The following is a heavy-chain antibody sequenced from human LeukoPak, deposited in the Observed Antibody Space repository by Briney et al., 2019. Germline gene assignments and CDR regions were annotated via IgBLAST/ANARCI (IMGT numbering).Heavy chain of an antibody. D-gene: IGHD1-1*01. Sequence: TSETLSLTCAVYGGSSSGYYWSWIRQPPGKGLEWIGEINHSGSTNYNPSLKSRVTISVDTSKNQFSLKLSSVTAADTAVYYCARALEPFDYWGQGTLVTVSS. CDR3: ARALEPFDY. CDR2: INHSGST. CDR1: GGSSSGYY. J-gene: IGHJ4*02. V-gene: IGHV4-34*01.